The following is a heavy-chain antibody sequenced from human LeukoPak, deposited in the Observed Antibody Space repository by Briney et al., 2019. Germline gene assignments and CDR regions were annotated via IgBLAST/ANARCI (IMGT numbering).Heavy chain of an antibody. Sequence: GGSLRLSCAASGFTFSSYSMNWVRQAPGKGLEWVSSISSSSSYIYYADSVKGRFTISRDNAKNSLYLQMNSLRAEHTAVYYCAREGDSSGWYPPPLVDYWGQGTLVTVSS. CDR2: ISSSSSYI. J-gene: IGHJ4*02. CDR1: GFTFSSYS. V-gene: IGHV3-21*01. D-gene: IGHD6-19*01. CDR3: AREGDSSGWYPPPLVDY.